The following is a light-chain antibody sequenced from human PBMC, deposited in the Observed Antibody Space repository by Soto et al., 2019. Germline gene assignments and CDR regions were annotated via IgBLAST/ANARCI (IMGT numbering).Light chain of an antibody. CDR1: SSDVGGYNY. CDR3: SSYAGSNTSYV. Sequence: QSVLTQPPSASGSPGQSVTVSCTGTSSDVGGYNYVSWYQQHPGKAPKLMIYEVSKRPAGVPDRFSGSMSGYTASLTVSGLQADDEADYYCSSYAGSNTSYVFGTGTKVTVL. J-gene: IGLJ1*01. V-gene: IGLV2-8*01. CDR2: EVS.